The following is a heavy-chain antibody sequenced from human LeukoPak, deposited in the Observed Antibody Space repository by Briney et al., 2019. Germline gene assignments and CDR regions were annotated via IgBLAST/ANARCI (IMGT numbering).Heavy chain of an antibody. Sequence: PSETLSLTCTVSGGSISSGDYYWSWIRQPPGKGLEWIGYIYYSGSTYYNPSLKSRVTISVDTSKNQFSLKLSSVTAADTAVYYCARLGGRELRNWIDPWGQGTLVTVSS. J-gene: IGHJ5*02. CDR3: ARLGGRELRNWIDP. CDR1: GGSISSGDYY. CDR2: IYYSGST. V-gene: IGHV4-30-4*01. D-gene: IGHD1-26*01.